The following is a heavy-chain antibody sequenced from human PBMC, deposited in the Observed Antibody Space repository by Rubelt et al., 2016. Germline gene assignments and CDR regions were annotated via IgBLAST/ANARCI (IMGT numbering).Heavy chain of an antibody. CDR2: INPSGGST. CDR3: ARAASTVTTLLDLGY. V-gene: IGHV1-46*01. Sequence: QVQLVQSGAEVKKPGASVKVSCKASGYTFTSYYMHWVRQAPGQGLEWMGIINPSGGSTSYAQKFQGRFTITRDTSTSTVYMGLSSLRSEDTAVYYWARAASTVTTLLDLGYWGQGTLVTVSS. CDR1: GYTFTSYY. D-gene: IGHD4-17*01. J-gene: IGHJ4*02.